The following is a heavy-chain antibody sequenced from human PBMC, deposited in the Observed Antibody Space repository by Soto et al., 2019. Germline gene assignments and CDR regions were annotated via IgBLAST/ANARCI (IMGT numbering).Heavy chain of an antibody. CDR1: GYTFTSYG. J-gene: IGHJ6*03. D-gene: IGHD3-10*01. Sequence: ASVKVSCKASGYTFTSYGISWVRQAPGQGLEWMGWISAYNGNTNYAQKLQGRVTMTTDTSTSTAYMELRSLRSGDTAVYYCASGSYYYYYMDVWGKGTTVTVSS. V-gene: IGHV1-18*01. CDR3: ASGSYYYYYMDV. CDR2: ISAYNGNT.